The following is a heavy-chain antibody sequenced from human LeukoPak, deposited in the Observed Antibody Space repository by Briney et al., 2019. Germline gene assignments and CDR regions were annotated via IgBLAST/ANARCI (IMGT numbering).Heavy chain of an antibody. CDR3: ARGISGWYFDY. J-gene: IGHJ4*02. Sequence: GGPLRLSCAASGFTVSNNYMSWVRQAPGKGLEWVSVIYSGGTTFYADSVKGRFTISRHNSENTLYLQMNSLRAEDTAVYYCARGISGWYFDYWGQGTLVTVPS. V-gene: IGHV3-53*04. CDR2: IYSGGTT. D-gene: IGHD6-19*01. CDR1: GFTVSNNY.